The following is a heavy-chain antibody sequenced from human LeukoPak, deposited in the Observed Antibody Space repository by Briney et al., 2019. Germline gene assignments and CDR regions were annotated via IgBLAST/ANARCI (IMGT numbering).Heavy chain of an antibody. J-gene: IGHJ5*02. CDR1: GGSFSGYY. V-gene: IGHV4-34*01. CDR3: ARGGGSIVVVPAAKRYNWFDP. D-gene: IGHD2-2*01. Sequence: SETLSLTCAVYGGSFSGYYWSWIRQPPGKGLEWIGEINHSGSTNYNPSLKSRVTISVDTSKNQFSLKLSSVTAADTAVYYCARGGGSIVVVPAAKRYNWFDPWGQGTLVTVSS. CDR2: INHSGST.